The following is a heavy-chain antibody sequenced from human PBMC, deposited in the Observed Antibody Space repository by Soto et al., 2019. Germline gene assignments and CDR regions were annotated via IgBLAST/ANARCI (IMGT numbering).Heavy chain of an antibody. V-gene: IGHV3-11*06. CDR2: ISGSSGSK. CDR3: ARYAAEVTTSFDH. CDR1: GFIFNDYY. J-gene: IGHJ4*02. Sequence: GGSLRLSCAASGFIFNDYYMSWIRQAPGKGLEWLSNISGSSGSKKYADAGKGRFTISRDNAKKSLYLEMHSLRAEDTAVYYCARYAAEVTTSFDHWGQGTLVTV. D-gene: IGHD4-17*01.